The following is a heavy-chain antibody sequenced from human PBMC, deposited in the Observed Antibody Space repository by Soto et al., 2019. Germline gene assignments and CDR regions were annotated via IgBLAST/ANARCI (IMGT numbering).Heavy chain of an antibody. J-gene: IGHJ4*02. D-gene: IGHD2-21*02. CDR1: GYSISSRSYY. Sequence: SETLSLTCTVTGYSISSRSYYWGWIRQPPGKGLEWIGSIYYSGSTYNNPSLRSRVSMSIDTSKDQFSLKLKSVTAADTALYFCARQRTSVVTQAYFDVWGTGSLVTVSS. V-gene: IGHV4-39*01. CDR3: ARQRTSVVTQAYFDV. CDR2: IYYSGST.